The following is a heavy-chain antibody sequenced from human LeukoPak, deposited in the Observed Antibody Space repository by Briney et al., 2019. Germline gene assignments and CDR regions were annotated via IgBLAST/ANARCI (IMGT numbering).Heavy chain of an antibody. CDR2: IYYSGST. J-gene: IGHJ4*02. V-gene: IGHV4-39*01. D-gene: IGHD6-19*01. CDR3: ARCVAVAGIPFDY. CDR1: GGSISSSSYY. Sequence: PSETLSLTCTVSGGSISSSSYYWGWIRQPPGKGLEWIGSIYYSGSTYYNPSLKSRVTISVDTSKNQFSLKLSSVTAADTALYYCARCVAVAGIPFDYWGQGTLVTVSS.